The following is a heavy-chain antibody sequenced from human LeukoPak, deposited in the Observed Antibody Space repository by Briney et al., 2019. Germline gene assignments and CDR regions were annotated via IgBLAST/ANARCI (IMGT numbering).Heavy chain of an antibody. CDR1: GGSISSSNW. D-gene: IGHD4-11*01. V-gene: IGHV4-4*02. Sequence: SETLSLTCAVSGGSISSSNWWSWVRQPPGKGLEWIGEIYHSGSTNYNPSLKSRVTISVDTSKNQFSLKLSSVTAADTAVYYCARGGGLHKWFDPWGQGTLVTVSS. CDR3: ARGGGLHKWFDP. CDR2: IYHSGST. J-gene: IGHJ5*02.